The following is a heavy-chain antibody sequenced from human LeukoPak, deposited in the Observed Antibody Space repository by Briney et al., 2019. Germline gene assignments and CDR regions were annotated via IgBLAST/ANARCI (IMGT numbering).Heavy chain of an antibody. D-gene: IGHD5-18*01. CDR3: SRGQLWLRGEGSGLDY. V-gene: IGHV3-49*04. CDR1: GFTFGDYA. Sequence: GGSLRPSCTASGFTFGDYAMSWVRQAPGKGLEWVGFIRSKPYGGTTEYAASVKGRFTISRDDSKSIAYLQMNSLKTEDTAVYYCSRGQLWLRGEGSGLDYWGQGTLVTVSS. CDR2: IRSKPYGGTT. J-gene: IGHJ4*02.